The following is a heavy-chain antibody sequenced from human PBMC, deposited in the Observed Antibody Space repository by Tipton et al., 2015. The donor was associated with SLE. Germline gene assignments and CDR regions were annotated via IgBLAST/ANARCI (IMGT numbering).Heavy chain of an antibody. V-gene: IGHV1-69*01. D-gene: IGHD2-8*01. J-gene: IGHJ4*02. CDR3: ARVNMHQWSTNYFDY. CDR2: ILPLSGTT. Sequence: QVQLVQSGPEVKKPGSSVKVSCRASGDTFSTYAINWLRQAPGQGLEWVGGILPLSGTTNYAQRFRGRLTITADESTTTAYLALSSLTSEDTAVYYCARVNMHQWSTNYFDYWGQGTLVTVSS. CDR1: GDTFSTYA.